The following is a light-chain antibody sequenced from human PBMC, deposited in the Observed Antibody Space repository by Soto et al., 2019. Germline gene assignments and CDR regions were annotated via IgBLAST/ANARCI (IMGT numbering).Light chain of an antibody. CDR2: AAS. CDR1: QSVSRSY. V-gene: IGKV3-20*01. CDR3: QQYGKSPLT. J-gene: IGKJ4*01. Sequence: EILLTQSPGTLSLSPGERATLFCRASQSVSRSYLAWYQQKPGQAPSLLIFAASSRAAGIPKRFSGAGSGTDFTVAISRLEPEDCAVYYCQQYGKSPLTFGGGTKVEIK.